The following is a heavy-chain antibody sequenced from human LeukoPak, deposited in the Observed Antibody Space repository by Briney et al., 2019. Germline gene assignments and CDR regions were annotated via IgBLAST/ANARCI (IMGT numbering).Heavy chain of an antibody. CDR3: ARHSEGPVNDAFDI. CDR2: LSSSGRYT. D-gene: IGHD2-2*01. V-gene: IGHV3-11*03. CDR1: GFSFSEYY. J-gene: IGHJ3*02. Sequence: GGSLRLSCAASGFSFSEYYMTWIRQAPRKGLEWVSNLSSSGRYTNYADSVRGRFTISRDNAKKSLYLQMNSLRAEDTAVYYCARHSEGPVNDAFDIWGQGTKVTVSS.